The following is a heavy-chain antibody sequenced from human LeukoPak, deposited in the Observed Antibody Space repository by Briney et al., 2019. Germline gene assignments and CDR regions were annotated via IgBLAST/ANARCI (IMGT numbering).Heavy chain of an antibody. V-gene: IGHV3-30*01. Sequence: GGSLRLSCAASGFTFSSYAMHWVRQAPGKGLEWVAVISYDGSNKYYADSVKGRFTISRDNSKITLYLQMNSLRADDTAVYYCARDGLYSSSWYRMGYYYYYYMDVWGKGTTVTVSS. J-gene: IGHJ6*03. D-gene: IGHD6-13*01. CDR3: ARDGLYSSSWYRMGYYYYYYMDV. CDR2: ISYDGSNK. CDR1: GFTFSSYA.